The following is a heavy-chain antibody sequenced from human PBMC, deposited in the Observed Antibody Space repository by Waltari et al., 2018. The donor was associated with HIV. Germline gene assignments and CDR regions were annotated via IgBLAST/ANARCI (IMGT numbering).Heavy chain of an antibody. Sequence: QLQLQASGPGLVKPSATLSPTCTVSGRSISSSSYYWGWIRQPPGKGLEWIGSIYYSGNTYFNPSHKSRVTISVDTSKNQFSLKLSSVTAADTAVYYCALIVVVPAAKLNWFDPWGQGTLVTVSS. CDR3: ALIVVVPAAKLNWFDP. D-gene: IGHD2-2*01. V-gene: IGHV4-39*01. CDR1: GRSISSSSYY. CDR2: IYYSGNT. J-gene: IGHJ5*02.